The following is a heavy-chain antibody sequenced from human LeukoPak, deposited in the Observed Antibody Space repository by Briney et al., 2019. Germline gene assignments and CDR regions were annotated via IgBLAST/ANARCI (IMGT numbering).Heavy chain of an antibody. CDR1: GFTFSSYA. Sequence: GSLRLSCAASGFTFSSYAMSWVRQPPGKGLEWIGEINHSGSTNYNPSLKSRVTISVDTSKNQFSLKVRSVTAADTAVFYCARRAFPRCYSLWGQGTLVTVSS. D-gene: IGHD2-15*01. V-gene: IGHV4-34*01. CDR3: ARRAFPRCYSL. CDR2: INHSGST. J-gene: IGHJ4*02.